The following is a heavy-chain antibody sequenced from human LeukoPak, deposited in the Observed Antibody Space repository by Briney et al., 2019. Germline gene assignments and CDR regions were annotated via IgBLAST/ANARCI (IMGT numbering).Heavy chain of an antibody. CDR3: ARDQIYDYVWGSYRQNYNWFDP. V-gene: IGHV1-46*01. J-gene: IGHJ5*02. Sequence: ASVTVSCKASGYTFIGYYMHWVRQAPGQGLEWMGIINPSGGSTSYAQKFQGRVTMTRDMSTSTVYMELSSLRSEDTAVYYCARDQIYDYVWGSYRQNYNWFDPWGQGTLVTVSS. D-gene: IGHD3-16*02. CDR1: GYTFIGYY. CDR2: INPSGGST.